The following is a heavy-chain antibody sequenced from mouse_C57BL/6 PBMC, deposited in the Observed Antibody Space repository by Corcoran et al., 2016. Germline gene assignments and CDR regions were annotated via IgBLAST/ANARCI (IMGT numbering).Heavy chain of an antibody. J-gene: IGHJ2*01. Sequence: QVQLKQSGAELVRPGASVKLSCKASGYTFTDYYINWVKQRPGQGLEWIARIYPGSGNTYYNEKFKGKATLTADKSSSTAYMELRSLTSEDSAFYFCARRGYDSFDYGGQGTTLTASS. D-gene: IGHD2-4*01. CDR2: IYPGSGNT. V-gene: IGHV1-76*01. CDR1: GYTFTDYY. CDR3: ARRGYDSFDY.